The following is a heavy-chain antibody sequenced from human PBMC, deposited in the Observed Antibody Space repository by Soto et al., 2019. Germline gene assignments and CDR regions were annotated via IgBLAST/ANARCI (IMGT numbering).Heavy chain of an antibody. J-gene: IGHJ4*02. CDR2: INSDGSST. Sequence: PGGSLRLSCAASGFTFSTYWMHWVRQAPGKGPVWVSRINSDGSSTSYADSVKGRFTISRDNAKNTLYLQMNSLRAEDTAVYYCAREVLSGHYNNFDYWGQGTLVTVSS. CDR3: AREVLSGHYNNFDY. V-gene: IGHV3-74*01. D-gene: IGHD3-22*01. CDR1: GFTFSTYW.